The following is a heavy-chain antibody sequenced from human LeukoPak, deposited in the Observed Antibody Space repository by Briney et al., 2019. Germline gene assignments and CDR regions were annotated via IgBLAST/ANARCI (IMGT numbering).Heavy chain of an antibody. Sequence: GGSLRLSCAASNFTVSGNYMTWVRQTPGMGLECVSVMYTEDVTYYADSVKGRFTISRDNSKNTLYLQMNSLGTEDTAVYYCAGGRGGWYAFESWGQGTLVTVSS. J-gene: IGHJ4*02. D-gene: IGHD6-19*01. CDR3: AGGRGGWYAFES. V-gene: IGHV3-53*01. CDR1: NFTVSGNY. CDR2: MYTEDVT.